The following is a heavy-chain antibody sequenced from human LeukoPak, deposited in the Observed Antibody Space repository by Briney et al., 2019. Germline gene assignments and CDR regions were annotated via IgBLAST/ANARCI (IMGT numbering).Heavy chain of an antibody. Sequence: GGSLRLSCAASGFTFSSYSMNWVRQAPGKGLEWVSSISSSSSYIYYADSVKGRFTISRDNAKNSLYLQMNSLRAEDTAEYYCARWSDELLFDPWGQGTLVTVSS. CDR2: ISSSSSYI. CDR3: ARWSDELLFDP. CDR1: GFTFSSYS. J-gene: IGHJ5*02. V-gene: IGHV3-21*01. D-gene: IGHD1-26*01.